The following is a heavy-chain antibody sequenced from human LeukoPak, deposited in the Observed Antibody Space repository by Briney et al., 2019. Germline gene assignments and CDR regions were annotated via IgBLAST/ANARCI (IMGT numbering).Heavy chain of an antibody. J-gene: IGHJ4*02. V-gene: IGHV1-2*02. CDR3: ARDNIYFDY. Sequence: GGSLRLSCAASGFTFSSYAMHWVRQAPGQGLEWMGWINPNSGGTNYAQKFQGRVTMTRDTSISTAYMELSRLRSDDTAVYYCARDNIYFDYWGQGTLVTVSS. CDR2: INPNSGGT. CDR1: GFTFSSYA.